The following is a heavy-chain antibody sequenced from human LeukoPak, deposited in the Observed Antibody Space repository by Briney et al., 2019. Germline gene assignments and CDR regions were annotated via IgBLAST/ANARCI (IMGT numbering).Heavy chain of an antibody. CDR1: GGSFSGYY. Sequence: SETLSLTCAVYGGSFSGYYWSWIRQPPGKGLEWIGEINHSGSTNYNPSLKSRVTMSIDTSKKQFSLKLRTATAADTAVYYCARIEDVTRGYNHAYYFDYWGQGTLVTVSS. CDR3: ARIEDVTRGYNHAYYFDY. D-gene: IGHD5-18*01. V-gene: IGHV4-34*01. CDR2: INHSGST. J-gene: IGHJ4*02.